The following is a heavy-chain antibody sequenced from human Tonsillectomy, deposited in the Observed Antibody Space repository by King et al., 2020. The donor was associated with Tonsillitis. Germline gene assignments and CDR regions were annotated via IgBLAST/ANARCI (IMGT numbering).Heavy chain of an antibody. CDR2: IEPDGTEK. D-gene: IGHD6-19*01. V-gene: IGHV3-7*01. CDR1: EFPFRTSW. J-gene: IGHJ4*02. CDR3: ARDKAYSSFDY. Sequence: QLVQSGGGLVQPGGSLKLSCAASEFPFRTSWMTWVRQAPGKGLQGVATIEPDGTEKFYADAVKGRVTVSRDNAKNSLELQMNSLRSEDTAFYYCARDKAYSSFDYWGQGTLVTVSS.